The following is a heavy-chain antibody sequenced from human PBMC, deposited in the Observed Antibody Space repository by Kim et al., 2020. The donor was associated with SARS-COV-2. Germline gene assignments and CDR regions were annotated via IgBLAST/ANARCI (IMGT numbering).Heavy chain of an antibody. CDR1: GFTFKEYG. CDR3: ARGQDTLAWSIDC. Sequence: GGSLRLSCGTSGFTFKEYGMTWVRHAPGEGLECVAAITCNGGVTGYADSVKGRFTISRDNATNSLYLQMNSLRVEDTALYYCARGQDTLAWSIDCCRQGT. D-gene: IGHD5-12*01. J-gene: IGHJ4*02. CDR2: ITCNGGVT. V-gene: IGHV3-20*04.